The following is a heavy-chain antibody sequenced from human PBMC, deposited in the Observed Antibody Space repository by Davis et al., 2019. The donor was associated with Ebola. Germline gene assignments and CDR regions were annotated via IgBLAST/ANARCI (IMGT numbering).Heavy chain of an antibody. CDR3: AADLGQLWFLS. V-gene: IGHV1-58*02. CDR2: IVVGSGNT. CDR1: GFTFTSSA. D-gene: IGHD5-18*01. J-gene: IGHJ4*02. Sequence: SVKVSCKASGFTFTSSAMHWVRQARGQRLEWIGWIVVGSGNTNYAQKFQERVTITRDMSTSTAYMELSSLRSEDTAVYYCAADLGQLWFLSWGQGTLVTVSS.